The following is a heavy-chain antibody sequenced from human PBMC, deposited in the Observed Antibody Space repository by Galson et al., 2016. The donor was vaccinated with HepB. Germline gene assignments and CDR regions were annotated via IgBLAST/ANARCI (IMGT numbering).Heavy chain of an antibody. CDR1: GYNFNIFW. V-gene: IGHV5-51*01. CDR3: ASQGSEDYDVTGLGR. Sequence: QSGAEVTKPGESLKISCQGSGYNFNIFWIAWVRQKPGKGLEWMGIIYPDDSDAKYSPSFECRVTFSADKSINTVYLQWSSLEASDTAIYYCASQGSEDYDVTGLGRWDQGTLVTVS. CDR2: IYPDDSDA. J-gene: IGHJ4*02. D-gene: IGHD1-14*01.